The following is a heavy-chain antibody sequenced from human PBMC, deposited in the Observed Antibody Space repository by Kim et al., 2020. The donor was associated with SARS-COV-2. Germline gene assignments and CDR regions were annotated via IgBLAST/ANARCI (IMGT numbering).Heavy chain of an antibody. D-gene: IGHD3-10*02. V-gene: IGHV4-34*01. J-gene: IGHJ6*02. CDR3: ARGRAGVVPSPILGLGPHYENYVLDV. CDR2: INHSGAT. Sequence: SETLSLTCAVYVGSFSGYHWTWIRQSPGKGLEWIGQINHSGATNYNPSLKSRVAISVDTSKNQFSLKVKSVTAADTAVYFCARGRAGVVPSPILGLGPHYENYVLDVWGQGTTVSVAS. CDR1: VGSFSGYH.